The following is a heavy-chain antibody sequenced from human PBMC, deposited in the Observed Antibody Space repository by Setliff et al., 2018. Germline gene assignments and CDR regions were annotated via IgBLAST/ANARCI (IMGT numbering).Heavy chain of an antibody. V-gene: IGHV1-18*01. D-gene: IGHD2-15*01. CDR2: ISGFNGVA. CDR3: ALTTLSLCSGGNCPNALDI. J-gene: IGHJ3*02. CDR1: GYIFTSSG. Sequence: ASVKVSCKGSGYIFTSSGISWVRQAPGQGLEWMGWISGFNGVAKYAQNFQDRVTMAIDTSTNMAYMELRSLRSDDTAIYFCALTTLSLCSGGNCPNALDIWGQGTLVTVSS.